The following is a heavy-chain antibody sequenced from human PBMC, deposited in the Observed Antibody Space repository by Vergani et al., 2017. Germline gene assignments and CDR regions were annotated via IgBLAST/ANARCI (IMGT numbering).Heavy chain of an antibody. CDR1: GFTFGDYA. J-gene: IGHJ4*02. CDR2: IRSKAYGGTT. Sequence: EVQLVESGGGLVKPGRSLRLSCTASGFTFGDYAMSWFRQAPGKGLEWVGFIRSKAYGGTTEYAASVKGRFTISRDDSKSIAYLQMNSLKTEDTAVYYCARDSPLPHRSGSYGCWGQGTLVTVSS. V-gene: IGHV3-49*05. D-gene: IGHD1-26*01. CDR3: ARDSPLPHRSGSYGC.